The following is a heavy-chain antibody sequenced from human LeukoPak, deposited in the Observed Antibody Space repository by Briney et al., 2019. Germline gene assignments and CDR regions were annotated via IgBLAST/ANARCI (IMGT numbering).Heavy chain of an antibody. Sequence: ASVKVSCKASGGTFSSYAISWVRQAPGQGLEWMGGIIPIFGTANYAQKFQGRVTITTDESTSTAYMELSSLRSEDTAVYYCAYGGGYDSSAPFSYMDVWGKGTTVTVSS. V-gene: IGHV1-69*05. J-gene: IGHJ6*03. CDR1: GGTFSSYA. CDR3: AYGGGYDSSAPFSYMDV. CDR2: IIPIFGTA. D-gene: IGHD6-6*01.